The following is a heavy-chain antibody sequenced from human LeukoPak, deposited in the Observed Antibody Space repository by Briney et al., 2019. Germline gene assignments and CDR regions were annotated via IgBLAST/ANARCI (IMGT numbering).Heavy chain of an antibody. V-gene: IGHV3-23*01. J-gene: IGHJ4*02. CDR2: ISSNADIT. Sequence: GGSLRLSCVASRLTFNTYAVNWVRQAPGKGLEWVSAISSNADITYYADPVRGRFAISRDNSKNTVFLQMNSLRAEDTAVYYCATVKRDCSGGTCYSYDYWGQGTLVTVSS. D-gene: IGHD2-15*01. CDR1: RLTFNTYA. CDR3: ATVKRDCSGGTCYSYDY.